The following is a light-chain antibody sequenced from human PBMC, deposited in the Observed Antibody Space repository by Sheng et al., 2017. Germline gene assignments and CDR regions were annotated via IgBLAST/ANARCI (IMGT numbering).Light chain of an antibody. Sequence: QSVLTQPPSTSGTPGQRVTISCSGSSFNIGSNTVSWFQHLPGTAPKLLIYDNNQRPAGVPDRLSGSKSGTSASLAISGLQSEDESDYFCATWDDSLNALVFGGGTKLT. CDR2: DNN. CDR3: ATWDDSLNALV. J-gene: IGLJ3*02. CDR1: SFNIGSNT. V-gene: IGLV1-44*01.